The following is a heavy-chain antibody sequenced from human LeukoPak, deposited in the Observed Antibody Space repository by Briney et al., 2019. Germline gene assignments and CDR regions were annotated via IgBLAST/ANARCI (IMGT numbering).Heavy chain of an antibody. J-gene: IGHJ2*01. D-gene: IGHD3-16*02. CDR3: ARDRSFFDL. CDR2: IYYSGST. V-gene: IGHV4-59*12. CDR1: GGSISSYY. Sequence: SETLSLTCTVSGGSISSYYWSWIRQPPGKGLEWIGYIYYSGSTNYNPSLKSRVTISVDTSKNQFSLQLNSVTPEDTAVYYCARDRSFFDLWGRGTLVTVSS.